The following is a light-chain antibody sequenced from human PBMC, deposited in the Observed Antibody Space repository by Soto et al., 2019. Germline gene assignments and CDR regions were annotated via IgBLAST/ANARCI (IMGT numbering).Light chain of an antibody. Sequence: EIALTQSPGSLSLFPGERATLSCRASQTVGRNYLAWFQQKPGQAPRLLIYDASTRATGIPDKFGGSGSGTDFTLTISRLEPEDFAVYYCQQYVNSPITFGQGTRLEI. CDR3: QQYVNSPIT. CDR1: QTVGRNY. J-gene: IGKJ5*01. V-gene: IGKV3-20*01. CDR2: DAS.